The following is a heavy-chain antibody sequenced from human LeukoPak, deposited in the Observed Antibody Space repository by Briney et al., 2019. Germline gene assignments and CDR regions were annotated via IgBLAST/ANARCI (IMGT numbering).Heavy chain of an antibody. D-gene: IGHD2-2*01. J-gene: IGHJ4*02. CDR2: IYSSGDT. Sequence: GGSLRLSCAASGFTVSSNYMSWVRQAPGKGLDWVSVIYSSGDTYYADSVKGRFTISRDNSKNTLYLQMNSLRAEDTAVYYCAKDDSVVIPADYWGQGPWSPSPQ. CDR1: GFTVSSNY. V-gene: IGHV3-53*01. CDR3: AKDDSVVIPADY.